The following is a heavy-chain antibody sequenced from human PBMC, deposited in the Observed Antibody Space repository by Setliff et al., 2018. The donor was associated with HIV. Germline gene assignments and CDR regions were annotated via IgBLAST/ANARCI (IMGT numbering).Heavy chain of an antibody. J-gene: IGHJ6*03. Sequence: PGGSLRLSCVGSGFTLRNYWMNWVRQVPGKGLVWVSRIKSDGSSATYADSVKGRFTISRDNDKDTLYLQMNILRAEDTAVYYCARDWVDTAMADDYWGKGTTVTV. CDR1: GFTLRNYW. V-gene: IGHV3-74*01. CDR2: IKSDGSSA. D-gene: IGHD5-18*01. CDR3: ARDWVDTAMADDY.